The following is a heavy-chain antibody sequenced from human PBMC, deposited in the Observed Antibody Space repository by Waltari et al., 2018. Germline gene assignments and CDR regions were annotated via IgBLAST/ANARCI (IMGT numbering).Heavy chain of an antibody. V-gene: IGHV1-2*02. Sequence: QVQLVQSGAEVKKPGASVKVSCKASGYTFTGYYMHWVRQAPGQGLEWMGWINPNSGGTNYAQKFQGRVTMTRDTSIRTAYMELSRLRSDDTAVYYCARGGRGQIIANYYYYMDVWGKGTTVTVSS. D-gene: IGHD3-10*01. CDR1: GYTFTGYY. CDR2: INPNSGGT. CDR3: ARGGRGQIIANYYYYMDV. J-gene: IGHJ6*03.